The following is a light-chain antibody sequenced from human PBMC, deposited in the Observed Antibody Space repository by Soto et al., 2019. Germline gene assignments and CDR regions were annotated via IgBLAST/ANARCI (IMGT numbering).Light chain of an antibody. V-gene: IGKV1-39*01. CDR3: QHYNGYPQT. J-gene: IGKJ5*01. CDR1: QIIRNH. Sequence: DIQMTQSPSSLSASVGDRVTITCRASQIIRNHLNWYQHTPGKAPKVLIYAASTLQGGVPSRFSGSGSGTDFTLTINSLQPEDFGTYYCQHYNGYPQTFGQGTRLEIK. CDR2: AAS.